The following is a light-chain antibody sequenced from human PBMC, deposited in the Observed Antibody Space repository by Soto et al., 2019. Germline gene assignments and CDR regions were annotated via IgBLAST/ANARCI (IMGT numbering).Light chain of an antibody. J-gene: IGLJ2*01. Sequence: QPVLTQPASVSGSPGQSITISCTGTNSDVGGFNYVSWYQQHPDKAPKLIIFEVTDRPSGVSNRFSGSKSGNTASLTISGLQSEDEAEYYCCSYTSRSTLVFGGGTQLTVL. CDR3: CSYTSRSTLV. CDR2: EVT. V-gene: IGLV2-14*01. CDR1: NSDVGGFNY.